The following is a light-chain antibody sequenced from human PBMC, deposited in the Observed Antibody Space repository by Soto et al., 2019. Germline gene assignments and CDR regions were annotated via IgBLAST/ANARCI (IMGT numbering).Light chain of an antibody. CDR2: DAY. J-gene: IGKJ1*01. Sequence: EIVWTQSAATLSLSPGGRATLSCRASQSVSSYLAWYQQKPGQAPRLLIYDAYNRATGIPARFSGSGSGTDFTLTISSLEPADFAVYYCQQRSNWTWTFGQGTKVDI. CDR3: QQRSNWTWT. CDR1: QSVSSY. V-gene: IGKV3-11*01.